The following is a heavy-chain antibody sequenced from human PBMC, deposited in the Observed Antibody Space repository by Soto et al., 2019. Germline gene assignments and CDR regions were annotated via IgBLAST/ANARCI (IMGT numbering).Heavy chain of an antibody. CDR1: GYSFTSYW. J-gene: IGHJ3*02. CDR2: IYPGDSDT. D-gene: IGHD2-15*01. CDR3: ARRIVVVVAVDDAFDI. Sequence: GESLKISCKGSGYSFTSYWIRWVRQVPGKGLEWMGIIYPGDSDTRYSPSFQGQVTISADKSISTAYLQWSSLKASDTAMYYCARRIVVVVAVDDAFDIWGQGTMVTVSS. V-gene: IGHV5-51*01.